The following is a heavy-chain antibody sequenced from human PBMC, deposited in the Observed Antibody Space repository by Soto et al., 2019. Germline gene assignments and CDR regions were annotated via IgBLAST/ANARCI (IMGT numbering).Heavy chain of an antibody. D-gene: IGHD1-26*01. V-gene: IGHV4-59*08. J-gene: IGHJ4*02. CDR1: GGSISSGY. CDR3: ARRYGGNLDY. Sequence: SETLSLTCTVSGGSISSGYWSWIRQPPGKGLEWIGSIYYSESIYYNPSLKSRVTISVDTSKNQFSLKLSSVTAADTAVYYCARRYGGNLDYWGQGTLVTVSS. CDR2: IYYSESI.